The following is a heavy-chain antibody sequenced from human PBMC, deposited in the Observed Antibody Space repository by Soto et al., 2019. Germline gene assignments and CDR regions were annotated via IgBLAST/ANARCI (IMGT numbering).Heavy chain of an antibody. Sequence: SVKVSCKASGGTFSSYAISWVLQAPGQGLEWMGGIIPIFGTANYAQKFQGRVTITADESTSTAYMELSSLRSEDTAVYYCARGRRVRGVTAYYYYGMDVWGQGTTVTVSS. CDR3: ARGRRVRGVTAYYYYGMDV. V-gene: IGHV1-69*13. CDR2: IIPIFGTA. D-gene: IGHD3-10*01. CDR1: GGTFSSYA. J-gene: IGHJ6*02.